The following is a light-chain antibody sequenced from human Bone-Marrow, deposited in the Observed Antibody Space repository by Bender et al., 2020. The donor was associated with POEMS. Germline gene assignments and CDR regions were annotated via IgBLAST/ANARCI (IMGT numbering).Light chain of an antibody. V-gene: IGLV2-14*03. CDR1: ISDVAGYNY. Sequence: QSALTQPASVSGSPGQSLTISCTGSISDVAGYNYVSWYQQHPGQVPKLLIYDVSNRASGVPGRFSGSKSGTLASLAITWLQPEDEADYYCQSYDRGLGGYVFGTGTKITVL. CDR3: QSYDRGLGGYV. CDR2: DVS. J-gene: IGLJ1*01.